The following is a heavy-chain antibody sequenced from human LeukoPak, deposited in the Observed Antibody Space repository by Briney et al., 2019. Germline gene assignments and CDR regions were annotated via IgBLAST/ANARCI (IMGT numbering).Heavy chain of an antibody. D-gene: IGHD3-10*01. CDR1: GFTFSNYG. J-gene: IGHJ4*02. CDR3: AKGTGSGSFSELES. CDR2: IRGSGDRT. Sequence: GGSLRLSCGASGFTFSNYGMSWVRQTPGKGLEWVSGIRGSGDRTFYTDSVKGRFTISRDNSKNMLFLQMNSLRGEDTAVYYCAKGTGSGSFSELESWGQGTLVTVSS. V-gene: IGHV3-23*01.